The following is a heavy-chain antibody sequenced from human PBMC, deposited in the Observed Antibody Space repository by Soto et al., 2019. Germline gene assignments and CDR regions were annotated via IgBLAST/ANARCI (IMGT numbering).Heavy chain of an antibody. CDR1: GFSLSNARMG. V-gene: IGHV2-26*01. J-gene: IGHJ3*02. Sequence: SGPTLVNPTETLTLTWTGSGFSLSNARMGVSWIRQPPGKALEWLAHIFSNDEKSYSTSLKSRLTISKDTSKSQVVLTMTNMDPVDTATYYCAQIGPHHFFAFDIWGQATMVXVSS. D-gene: IGHD3-3*01. CDR2: IFSNDEK. CDR3: AQIGPHHFFAFDI.